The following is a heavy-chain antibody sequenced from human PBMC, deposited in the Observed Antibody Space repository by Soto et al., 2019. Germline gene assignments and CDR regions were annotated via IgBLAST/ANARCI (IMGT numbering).Heavy chain of an antibody. V-gene: IGHV1-69*01. Sequence: QVQLVQSGAEVKKPGSSVKVSCKASGGTFSSYAISWVRQAPGQGLEWMGGIIRIYGTANYAQKFQGRVTITADESTSTAYMELSSLSSDDTAVYYCARCIVVVITDYWYFDLWGRGTLVTVSS. CDR2: IIRIYGTA. CDR1: GGTFSSYA. CDR3: ARCIVVVITDYWYFDL. J-gene: IGHJ2*01. D-gene: IGHD3-22*01.